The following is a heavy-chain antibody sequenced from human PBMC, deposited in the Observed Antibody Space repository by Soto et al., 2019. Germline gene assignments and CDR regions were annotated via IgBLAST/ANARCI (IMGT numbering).Heavy chain of an antibody. J-gene: IGHJ6*04. D-gene: IGHD2-2*01. Sequence: SRRLSCSACRLTFSSYGMQGLRQAPDNALERVAVIWCDGSNKYYADSVKGRFTISRDNSKNTLYLQMNRLRAEDTAVYYCARAGYCSSTSCPRAYYYCMDVWGKGTTVTVSS. CDR2: IWCDGSNK. CDR1: RLTFSSYG. V-gene: IGHV3-33*01. CDR3: ARAGYCSSTSCPRAYYYCMDV.